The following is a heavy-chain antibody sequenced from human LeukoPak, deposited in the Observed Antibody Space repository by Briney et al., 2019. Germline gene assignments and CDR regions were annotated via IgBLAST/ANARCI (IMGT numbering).Heavy chain of an antibody. V-gene: IGHV4-4*07. Sequence: SETLSLTCTVSGGSISPYYWTWIRRSAGKGLEFMGRIHFGGTTNYNPSLMSRITLSVDTSKSQVSLKLSSVTAADTAVYYCARDSPDGYTSGHHFYYMDVWGNGTTVTVSS. CDR1: GGSISPYY. D-gene: IGHD5-18*01. J-gene: IGHJ6*03. CDR2: IHFGGTT. CDR3: ARDSPDGYTSGHHFYYMDV.